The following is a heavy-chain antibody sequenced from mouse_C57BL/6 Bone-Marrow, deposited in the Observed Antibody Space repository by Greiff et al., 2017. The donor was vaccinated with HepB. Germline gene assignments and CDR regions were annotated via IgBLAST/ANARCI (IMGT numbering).Heavy chain of an antibody. V-gene: IGHV5-6*01. CDR3: ARHPYYGSSYWYFDV. CDR2: ISSGGSYT. Sequence: EVKLVESGGDLVKPGGSLKLSCAASGFTFSSYGMSWVRQTPDKRLEWVATISSGGSYTYYPDSVKGRFTISRDNAKNNLYLQMSSLKSEDTAMYYCARHPYYGSSYWYFDVWGTGTTVTVSS. CDR1: GFTFSSYG. J-gene: IGHJ1*03. D-gene: IGHD1-1*01.